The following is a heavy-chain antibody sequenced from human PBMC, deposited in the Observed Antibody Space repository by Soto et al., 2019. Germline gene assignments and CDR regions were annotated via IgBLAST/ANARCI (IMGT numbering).Heavy chain of an antibody. D-gene: IGHD3-10*01. CDR1: GGSISSYY. CDR2: IYYSRST. J-gene: IGHJ6*02. Sequence: PSETLSLTCTVSGGSISSYYWSWIRQPPGKGLEWIGYIYYSRSTNYNPSLKSRVTISVDTSKNQFSLKLSSVTAADTAVYYCARGTTMVRGVSTYYYYGMDVWGQGTTVTVSS. V-gene: IGHV4-59*01. CDR3: ARGTTMVRGVSTYYYYGMDV.